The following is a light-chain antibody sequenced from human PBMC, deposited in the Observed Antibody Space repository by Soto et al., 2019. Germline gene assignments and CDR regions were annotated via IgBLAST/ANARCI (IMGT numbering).Light chain of an antibody. V-gene: IGLV2-14*01. J-gene: IGLJ1*01. CDR3: SSYTTRTTLYV. CDR2: EVS. Sequence: QSVLTQPASVSGSPGQSITISCTGTSSDVGSHNYVSWYQLHPGKAPKLMIYEVSNRPSGVSNRFSGSKSGDTASLTISGLQAEDEADYYCSSYTTRTTLYVFGTGTKVTVL. CDR1: SSDVGSHNY.